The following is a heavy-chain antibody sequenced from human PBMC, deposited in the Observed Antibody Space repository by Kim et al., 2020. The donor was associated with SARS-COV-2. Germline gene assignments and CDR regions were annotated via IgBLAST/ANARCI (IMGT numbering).Heavy chain of an antibody. J-gene: IGHJ6*02. V-gene: IGHV3-30*01. D-gene: IGHD1-26*01. CDR3: ARGRGGSYYYGMDV. Sequence: YAASVKGRFTISRDNSKNTLYRQMNSLRAEDTAVYYCARGRGGSYYYGMDVWGQGTTVTVSS.